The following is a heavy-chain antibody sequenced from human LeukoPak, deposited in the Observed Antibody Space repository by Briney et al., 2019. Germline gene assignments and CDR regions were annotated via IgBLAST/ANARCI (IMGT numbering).Heavy chain of an antibody. CDR1: GFTFDDYG. D-gene: IGHD6-13*01. CDR2: INWNGGST. CDR3: AKDIVVRSNTWYYFDH. Sequence: GGSLRLSCAASGFTFDDYGMSWVRQAPGKGLEWVSGINWNGGSTGYADSVKGRFTISRDNAKNSLYLQMNSLRAEDTALYYCAKDIVVRSNTWYYFDHWGQGTLVTVSS. V-gene: IGHV3-20*04. J-gene: IGHJ4*02.